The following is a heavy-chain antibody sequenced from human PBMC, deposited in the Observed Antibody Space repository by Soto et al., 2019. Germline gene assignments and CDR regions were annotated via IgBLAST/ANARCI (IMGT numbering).Heavy chain of an antibody. CDR3: AKDKGRRYFDY. D-gene: IGHD1-26*01. V-gene: IGHV3-30*18. J-gene: IGHJ4*01. CDR2: ISDDGSIR. Sequence: QVQLVESGGGVVQPGRSLRLSCAASGLTFNRAGMHWVRQAPGKGLEWVALISDDGSIRYYAGSVEGRFTISRDNSKDTLYLQMNSLRVEDTAVYYCAKDKGRRYFDYWGHGILVTVSS. CDR1: GLTFNRAG.